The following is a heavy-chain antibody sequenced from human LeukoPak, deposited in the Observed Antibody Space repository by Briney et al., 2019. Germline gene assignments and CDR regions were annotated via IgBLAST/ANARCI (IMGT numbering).Heavy chain of an antibody. CDR1: GGSISSGSYY. CDR2: IYTSGST. V-gene: IGHV4-61*02. Sequence: SETLSLTCTVSGGSISSGSYYWSWIRQPAGKGLEWIGRIYTSGSTNYNPSRKSRVTISVDTSKNQFSLNLSSVTAADTAVYYCARVVRIAARPGYFDYWGQGTLVTVSS. J-gene: IGHJ4*02. D-gene: IGHD6-6*01. CDR3: ARVVRIAARPGYFDY.